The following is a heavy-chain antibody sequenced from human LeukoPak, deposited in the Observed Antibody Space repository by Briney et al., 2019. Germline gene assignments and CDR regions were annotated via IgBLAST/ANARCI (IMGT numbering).Heavy chain of an antibody. CDR2: IYYSGST. Sequence: SETLSLTCTVSGGSISSYYWSWIRQPPGKGLEWIGYIYYSGSTNYNPSLKSRVTISVDTSKNQFSLKLGSVTAADTAVYYCARRIHRQLGLPNWGQGTLVTVSS. J-gene: IGHJ1*01. CDR1: GGSISSYY. D-gene: IGHD3-16*01. V-gene: IGHV4-59*12. CDR3: ARRIHRQLGLPN.